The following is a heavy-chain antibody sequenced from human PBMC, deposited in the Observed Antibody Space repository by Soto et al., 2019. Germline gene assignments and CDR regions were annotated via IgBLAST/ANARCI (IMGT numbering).Heavy chain of an antibody. V-gene: IGHV3-15*07. J-gene: IGHJ4*02. D-gene: IGHD3-3*01. CDR2: IKSIPDGGTT. Sequence: EVQLVESGGGLVKPGGSLRLSCAASGFTFSNAWMNWVRQAPGKGLEWVGRIKSIPDGGTTDYAAPVKGRVTISRDDSKNTLYLQVNSLKTVDTAVYYCTTEGGDFRSDFDYWGQGTLVTVSS. CDR3: TTEGGDFRSDFDY. CDR1: GFTFSNAW.